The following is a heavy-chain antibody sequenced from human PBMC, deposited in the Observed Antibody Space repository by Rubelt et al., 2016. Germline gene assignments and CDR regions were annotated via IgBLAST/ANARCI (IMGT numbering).Heavy chain of an antibody. J-gene: IGHJ4*02. CDR2: IYHTGST. V-gene: IGHV4-39*07. D-gene: IGHD3-16*02. Sequence: QVQVQESGPGLVKPSETLSLTCTVSGGSISSSNYYWAWIRQPPGKGLEWIGEIYHTGSTNYNTSLKSLVTISIDRSRNQFSLNLTSVTATDTAMYYCASALSGYRYYFDFWGQGTLFTVSS. CDR1: GGSISSSNYY. CDR3: ASALSGYRYYFDF.